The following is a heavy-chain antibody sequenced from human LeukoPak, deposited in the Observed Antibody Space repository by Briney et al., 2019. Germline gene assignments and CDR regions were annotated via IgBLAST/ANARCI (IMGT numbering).Heavy chain of an antibody. D-gene: IGHD3-16*01. V-gene: IGHV4-59*08. J-gene: IGHJ3*02. CDR1: GGSISSYY. Sequence: SETLSLTCTVSGGSISSYYWSWIRQPPGKGLEWIGYIYYGGSTNYNPSLKSRVTISVDTSKNQFSLKLSSVTAADTAMYYCARVMNRHAFDIWGQGTMVTVSS. CDR3: ARVMNRHAFDI. CDR2: IYYGGST.